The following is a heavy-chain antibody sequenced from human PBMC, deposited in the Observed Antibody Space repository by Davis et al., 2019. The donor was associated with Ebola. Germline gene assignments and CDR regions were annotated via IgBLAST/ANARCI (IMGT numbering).Heavy chain of an antibody. J-gene: IGHJ5*02. CDR1: GGPISSSGFY. V-gene: IGHV4-39*01. CDR3: ARQGWSGYSLRHWLDP. Sequence: SETLSLTCTVSGGPISSSGFYWGWIRQPPRKGLEWIGSIYYSGITYYNPSLKSRVTISVDTSKNQFSLKLRSVTAADTAVYYCARQGWSGYSLRHWLDPWGRGTLVTVSS. CDR2: IYYSGIT. D-gene: IGHD3-3*01.